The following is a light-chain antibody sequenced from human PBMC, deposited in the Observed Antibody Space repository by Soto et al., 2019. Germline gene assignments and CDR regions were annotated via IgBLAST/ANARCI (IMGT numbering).Light chain of an antibody. V-gene: IGKV3-15*01. CDR3: QQYDDWPFT. J-gene: IGKJ2*01. CDR2: SAS. CDR1: QSVRSN. Sequence: EIVMTQSPATLSVSPGERATLSCRASQSVRSNLAWHQQKPGQAPRLLISSASIRATGIPARFSGSGPGTDFTLTISSLQSEDFAIYYCQQYDDWPFTFGQGTKLEI.